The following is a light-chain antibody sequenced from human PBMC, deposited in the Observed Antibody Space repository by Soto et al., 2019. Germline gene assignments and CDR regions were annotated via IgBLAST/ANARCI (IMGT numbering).Light chain of an antibody. CDR1: QSVSSY. V-gene: IGKV3-20*01. Sequence: EIVLPQSPATLSLSPGERSTLSCRASQSVSSYLAWYQQKPGQAPRLLIYDASNRATGIPARFSGSGSGTDFTLTISRLEPEDSAVYYCQQYGSSPTWTVGQGTKVDIK. J-gene: IGKJ1*01. CDR3: QQYGSSPTWT. CDR2: DAS.